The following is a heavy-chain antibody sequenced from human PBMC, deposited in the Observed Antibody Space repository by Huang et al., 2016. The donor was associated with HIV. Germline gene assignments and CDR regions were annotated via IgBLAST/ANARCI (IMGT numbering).Heavy chain of an antibody. J-gene: IGHJ5*01. CDR1: GDFCSNCA. V-gene: IGHV1-3*01. Sequence: QVYLAQSGIEVKKPGASVKPSTGVSLQVSCTTSGDFCSNCAFDCLPRSPGRGLELMGGVKCGNGNIKVSRKFPGRLNITRDTPATTVFMHLSALTTEDTAVYYCARGGHPLNRVVLVQTWFDSWGPGTAVSVSS. CDR3: ARGGHPLNRVVLVQTWFDS. CDR2: VKCGNGNI. D-gene: IGHD2-8*02.